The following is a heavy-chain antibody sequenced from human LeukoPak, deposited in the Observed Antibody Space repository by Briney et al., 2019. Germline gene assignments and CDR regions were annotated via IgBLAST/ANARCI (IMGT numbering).Heavy chain of an antibody. J-gene: IGHJ3*02. CDR1: GFTFSSYA. V-gene: IGHV3-23*01. CDR3: AKDVSELMVRGVMRGAFDI. Sequence: GGSLRLSCAASGFTFSSYAMSWVRQAPGKGLEWVSAISGSGGGTYYADSVKGRFTISRDNSKNTLYLQMNSLRAEDTAVYYCAKDVSELMVRGVMRGAFDIWGQGTMVTVSS. CDR2: ISGSGGGT. D-gene: IGHD3-10*01.